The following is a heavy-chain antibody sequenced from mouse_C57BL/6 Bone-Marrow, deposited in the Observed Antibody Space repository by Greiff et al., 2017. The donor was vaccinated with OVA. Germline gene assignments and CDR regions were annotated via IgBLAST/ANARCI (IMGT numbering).Heavy chain of an antibody. V-gene: IGHV1-22*01. Sequence: VHVKQSGPELVKPGASVKMSCKASGYTFTDYNMHWVKQSHGKSLEWIGYINPNNGGTSYNQKFKGKATLTVNKSSSTAYMELRSLTSEDSAVYYCARDQAKDYWGQGTTLTDSS. CDR3: ARDQAKDY. CDR1: GYTFTDYN. J-gene: IGHJ2*01. D-gene: IGHD3-2*02. CDR2: INPNNGGT.